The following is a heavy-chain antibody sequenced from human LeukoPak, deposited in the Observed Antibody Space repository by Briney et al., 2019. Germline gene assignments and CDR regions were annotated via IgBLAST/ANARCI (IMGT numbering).Heavy chain of an antibody. Sequence: GGSRRLSCAASGFTFSSYWMHWVRQAPGKGLVWVSRINSDGSSTSYADSVKGRFTISRDNAKNTLYLQMNSLRAEDTAVYYCARVPVLLWFGELLQHDAFDIWGQGTMVTVSS. CDR2: INSDGSST. J-gene: IGHJ3*02. CDR1: GFTFSSYW. CDR3: ARVPVLLWFGELLQHDAFDI. V-gene: IGHV3-74*01. D-gene: IGHD3-10*01.